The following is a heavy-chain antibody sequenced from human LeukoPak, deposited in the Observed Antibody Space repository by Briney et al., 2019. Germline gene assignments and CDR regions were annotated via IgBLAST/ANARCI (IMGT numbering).Heavy chain of an antibody. J-gene: IGHJ6*02. D-gene: IGHD6-19*01. CDR2: IYTSGST. CDR1: GGSISSYY. V-gene: IGHV4-4*07. CDR3: AKGPLGQWLVPGGMDV. Sequence: SETLSFTCTVSGGSISSYYWSWIRQPAGKGLEWIGRIYTSGSTNYNPSLKSRVTMSVDTSKNQFSLKLSSVTAADTAVYYCAKGPLGQWLVPGGMDVWGQGTTVTVSS.